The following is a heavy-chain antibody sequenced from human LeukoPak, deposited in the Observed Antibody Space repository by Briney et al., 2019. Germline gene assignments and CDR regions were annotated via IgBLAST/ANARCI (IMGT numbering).Heavy chain of an antibody. CDR1: GYTFTSYG. J-gene: IGHJ4*02. CDR3: ARDFYHYYDSSGSVDY. V-gene: IGHV1-18*01. Sequence: ASVKVSCKASGYTFTSYGISWVRQAPGQGLEWMGWISAYNGNTNYAQKLQGRVTMTTDTSTSTAYMELRSLRSDDTAVYYCARDFYHYYDSSGSVDYWGQGTLVTVSS. D-gene: IGHD3-22*01. CDR2: ISAYNGNT.